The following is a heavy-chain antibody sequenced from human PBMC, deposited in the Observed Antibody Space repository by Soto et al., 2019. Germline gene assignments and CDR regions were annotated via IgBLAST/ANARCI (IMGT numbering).Heavy chain of an antibody. Sequence: GGSLRLSCAASGFTFSSYWTHWVRQAPGKGLVWVSRINSDGSSTSYADSVKGRFTISRDNAKNTLYLQMNSLRAEDTAVYYCASSYGYTYGSYWGKGPLVTVSS. J-gene: IGHJ4*02. V-gene: IGHV3-74*01. D-gene: IGHD5-18*01. CDR2: INSDGSST. CDR3: ASSYGYTYGSY. CDR1: GFTFSSYW.